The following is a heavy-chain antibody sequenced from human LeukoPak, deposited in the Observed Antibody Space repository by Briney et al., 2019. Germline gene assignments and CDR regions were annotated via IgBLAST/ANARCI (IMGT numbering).Heavy chain of an antibody. CDR1: GGSISSGGYS. CDR2: IYHSGST. CDR3: ARLADSSGYYLSGSYFDY. J-gene: IGHJ4*02. V-gene: IGHV4-30-2*01. Sequence: SETLSLTCAVSGGSISSGGYSRSWIRQPPGKGLEWIVYIYHSGSTYYNPSLKSRVTISVDRSKNQFSLKLSSVTAADTAVYYCARLADSSGYYLSGSYFDYWGQGTLVTVSS. D-gene: IGHD3-22*01.